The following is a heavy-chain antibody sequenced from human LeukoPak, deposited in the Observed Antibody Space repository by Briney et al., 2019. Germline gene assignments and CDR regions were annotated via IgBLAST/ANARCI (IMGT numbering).Heavy chain of an antibody. Sequence: GGSLRLSCAASGFTFSMFWMNWVRQAPGKGLEWVAEIKQDGSDKNYVDSVKGRFIISRDNAKNSLYLQMNSLRAEDTAVYYCARGYCSGSRCPRSYWGQGTLVTVSS. CDR3: ARGYCSGSRCPRSY. CDR1: GFTFSMFW. V-gene: IGHV3-7*01. J-gene: IGHJ4*02. CDR2: IKQDGSDK. D-gene: IGHD2-2*01.